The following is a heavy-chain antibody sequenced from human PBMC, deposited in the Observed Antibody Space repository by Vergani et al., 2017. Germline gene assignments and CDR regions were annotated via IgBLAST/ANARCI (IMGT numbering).Heavy chain of an antibody. CDR2: IIPIFGTA. D-gene: IGHD3-10*01. Sequence: QVQLVQSGAEVKKPGSSVKVSCKASGGTFSSYAISWVRQAPGHGLEWMGGIIPIFGTANYAQKFQGRVTITADESTSTAYMELSSLRSEDTAVYYCARMKRITMVRGGYFDYWGQGTLVTVSS. CDR3: ARMKRITMVRGGYFDY. J-gene: IGHJ4*02. V-gene: IGHV1-69*12. CDR1: GGTFSSYA.